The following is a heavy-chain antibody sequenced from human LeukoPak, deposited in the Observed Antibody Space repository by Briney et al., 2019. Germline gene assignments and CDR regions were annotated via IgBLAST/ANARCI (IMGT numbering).Heavy chain of an antibody. CDR3: AKWARGVMSSENIDY. V-gene: IGHV3-23*01. J-gene: IGHJ4*02. Sequence: ETLSLTCAVYGGSFSGYYWSWVRQAPGKGLEWVSAISGSGGSTYYADSVKGRFTISRDNSKNTLYLQMNSLRAEDTAVYYCAKWARGVMSSENIDYWGQGTLVTVSS. D-gene: IGHD3-10*01. CDR1: GGSFSGYY. CDR2: ISGSGGST.